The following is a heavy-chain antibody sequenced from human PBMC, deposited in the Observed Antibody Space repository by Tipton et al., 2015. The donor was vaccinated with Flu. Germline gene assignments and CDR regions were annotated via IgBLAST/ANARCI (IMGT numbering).Heavy chain of an antibody. CDR1: GFTFSSYG. CDR3: ARRDYSNYVSEPKNWFDP. D-gene: IGHD1-14*01. J-gene: IGHJ5*02. Sequence: QLVQSGGGVVQPGGSLRLSCAASGFTFSSYGMHWVRQAPGKGLEWAAFIQFDGVSKYYVDSVKGRFTLSRDNSMNRLSLQMNSLRPEDTAVYYCARRDYSNYVSEPKNWFDPWGQGTLVTVSS. CDR2: IQFDGVSK. V-gene: IGHV3-30*02.